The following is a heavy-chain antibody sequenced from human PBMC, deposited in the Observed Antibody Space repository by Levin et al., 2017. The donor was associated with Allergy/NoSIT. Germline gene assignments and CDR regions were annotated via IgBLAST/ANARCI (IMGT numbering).Heavy chain of an antibody. Sequence: ASVKVSCKASGYPFTSYAMNWVRQAPGQGLEWMGWIHPNTGKPTYAQDFKGRFVFSLDTSVSTAFLQISSLRSEDTAVYYCTTVRSLSDSYFAYWGQGTLVTVSS. V-gene: IGHV7-4-1*02. CDR1: GYPFTSYA. J-gene: IGHJ4*02. CDR3: TTVRSLSDSYFAY. CDR2: IHPNTGKP. D-gene: IGHD3-16*02.